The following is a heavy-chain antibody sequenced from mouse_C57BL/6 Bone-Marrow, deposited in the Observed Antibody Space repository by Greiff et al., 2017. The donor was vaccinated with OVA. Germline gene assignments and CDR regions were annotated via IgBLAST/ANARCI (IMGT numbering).Heavy chain of an antibody. Sequence: VQLQQSGAALVTPGASVKMSCQASGYTFTTYPIEWMTQNHGKSLEWIGHFHPYNDATKYNEKFTGKATLTVEKSSSTVYVELSRLTSDDSAVYYCARTGDYDDLDYWGQGTTLTVSS. V-gene: IGHV1-47*01. J-gene: IGHJ2*01. CDR1: GYTFTTYP. CDR2: FHPYNDAT. CDR3: ARTGDYDDLDY. D-gene: IGHD2-4*01.